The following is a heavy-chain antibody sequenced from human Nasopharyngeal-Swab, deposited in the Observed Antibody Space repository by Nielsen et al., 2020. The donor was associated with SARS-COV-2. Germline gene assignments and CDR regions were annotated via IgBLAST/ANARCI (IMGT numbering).Heavy chain of an antibody. J-gene: IGHJ3*02. Sequence: WIRQPPGKGLEWIGSIYYSGSTYYNPSLKSQVTISVDTSKNQFSLKLSSVTAADTAVYYCARGEPYYDSSGYYLGVYAFDIWGQGTMVTVSS. V-gene: IGHV4-39*07. CDR3: ARGEPYYDSSGYYLGVYAFDI. D-gene: IGHD3-22*01. CDR2: IYYSGST.